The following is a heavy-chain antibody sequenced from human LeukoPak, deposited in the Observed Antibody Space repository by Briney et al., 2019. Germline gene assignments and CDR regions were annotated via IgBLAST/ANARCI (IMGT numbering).Heavy chain of an antibody. V-gene: IGHV4-59*01. CDR2: TYYSGST. CDR3: ARTSHYYDSSGYYP. J-gene: IGHJ5*02. D-gene: IGHD3-22*01. CDR1: GGSISSYY. Sequence: PSETLSLTCTVSGGSISSYYWSWIRQPPGKGLEWIGYTYYSGSTNYNPSLKSRVTISVDTSKNQFSLKLSSVTAADTAVYYCARTSHYYDSSGYYPWGQGTLATVSS.